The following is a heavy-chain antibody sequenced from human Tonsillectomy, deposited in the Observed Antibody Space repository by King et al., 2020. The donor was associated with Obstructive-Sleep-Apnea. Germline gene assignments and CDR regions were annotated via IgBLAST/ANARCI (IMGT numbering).Heavy chain of an antibody. CDR3: ARHPHIPTAGIYV. J-gene: IGHJ6*02. Sequence: VQLVESGTEVKKPGESLKISCKGSGYSFSSYWIAWVRQMPGKGLEWMGIIYPGDSDTRYSPSFQGQVTISADKSISTAYLQWSSLKASDTAMYYCARHPHIPTAGIYVWGQGTTVTVSS. CDR1: GYSFSSYW. CDR2: IYPGDSDT. V-gene: IGHV5-51*01. D-gene: IGHD6-13*01.